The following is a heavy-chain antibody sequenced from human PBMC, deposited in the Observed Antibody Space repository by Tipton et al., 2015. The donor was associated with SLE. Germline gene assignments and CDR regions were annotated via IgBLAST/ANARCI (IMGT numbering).Heavy chain of an antibody. CDR2: VSHSGST. CDR3: ARDGAVDATGS. Sequence: TLSLTCAVSGYSLRSGYYWAWIRQTPGKGLEWIGSVSHSGSTYYNPSLRGRITISVDTSKNHFSLKLTSVTAADTAVYYCARDGAVDATGSWGQGTLVTVSS. V-gene: IGHV4-38-2*02. CDR1: GYSLRSGYY. J-gene: IGHJ5*02. D-gene: IGHD6-19*01.